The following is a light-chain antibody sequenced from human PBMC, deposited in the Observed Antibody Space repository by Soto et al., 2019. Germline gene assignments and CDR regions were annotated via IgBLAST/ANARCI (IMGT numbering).Light chain of an antibody. CDR2: DNY. Sequence: QSVLTRPPSVSAAPGRTITLSCSGSISNNGNNYVSWFQQFPGTGPKLLIYDNYKRPSVIPDRFSGSKSGTSATLGITGLQIGDEADYYCATWDSSLSAAVFGGGTKLTVL. V-gene: IGLV1-51*01. CDR3: ATWDSSLSAAV. CDR1: ISNNGNNY. J-gene: IGLJ2*01.